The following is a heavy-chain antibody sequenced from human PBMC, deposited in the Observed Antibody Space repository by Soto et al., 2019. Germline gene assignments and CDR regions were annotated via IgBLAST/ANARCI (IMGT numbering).Heavy chain of an antibody. CDR2: ISAYNGNT. V-gene: IGHV1-18*01. J-gene: IGHJ6*02. D-gene: IGHD2-15*01. CDR3: ASQDCSGGSCYYYYYGMDV. CDR1: GYTFTSYG. Sequence: QVQLVQSGAEVKKPGASVKVSCKASGYTFTSYGISWVRQAPGQGHEWMGWISAYNGNTNYAQKLQGRVTMTTDTATSTAYMELRSLRSDDTAVYYCASQDCSGGSCYYYYYGMDVWGQGTTVTVSS.